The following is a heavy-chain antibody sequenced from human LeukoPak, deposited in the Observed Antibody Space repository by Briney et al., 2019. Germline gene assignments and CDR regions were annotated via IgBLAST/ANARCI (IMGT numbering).Heavy chain of an antibody. CDR1: GFTLRSYE. D-gene: IGHD3-22*01. CDR2: IGSSDSTT. CDR3: ARETRGHYYDSSGPDH. V-gene: IGHV3-48*03. Sequence: GGSLRLSCAASGFTLRSYEMNWVRQAPGKGLEWVSYIGSSDSTTHYADSVKGRFTISRDNAKNSLYLQMNSLRVEDMGVYYCARETRGHYYDSSGPDHWGQGTLVTVSS. J-gene: IGHJ5*02.